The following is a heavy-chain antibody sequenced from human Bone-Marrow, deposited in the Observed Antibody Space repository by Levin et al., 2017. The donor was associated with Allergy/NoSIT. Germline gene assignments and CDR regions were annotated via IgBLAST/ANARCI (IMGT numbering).Heavy chain of an antibody. CDR1: GFAFSTYW. V-gene: IGHV3-7*01. CDR2: IRRDGSDG. J-gene: IGHJ6*02. CDR3: AGLDYGMDV. Sequence: GESLKISCAASGFAFSTYWMHWVRQAPGKGLEWVATIRRDGSDGSYVDSVKGRFTISRDNANNLLFLDMNSLRAEDTAVYYCAGLDYGMDVWGQGTTVTVSS. D-gene: IGHD6-6*01.